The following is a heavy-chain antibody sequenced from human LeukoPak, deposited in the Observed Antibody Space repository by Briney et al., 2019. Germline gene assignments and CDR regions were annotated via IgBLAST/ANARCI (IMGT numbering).Heavy chain of an antibody. CDR2: IYYSGST. D-gene: IGHD3-9*01. Sequence: SETLSLTCTVSGGSIISYYWSWIRQPPGKGLEWIGYIYYSGSTNYNPSLKSRVTISVDTSKNQFSLKLSSVTAADTAVYYCARVPHYDILTGYYWNAFDIWGQGTMVTVSS. J-gene: IGHJ3*02. CDR3: ARVPHYDILTGYYWNAFDI. V-gene: IGHV4-59*01. CDR1: GGSIISYY.